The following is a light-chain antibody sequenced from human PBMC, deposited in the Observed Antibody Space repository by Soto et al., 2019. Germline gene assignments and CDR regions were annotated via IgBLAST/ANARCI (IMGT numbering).Light chain of an antibody. J-gene: IGLJ1*01. CDR1: SSDVGAYNF. CDR2: NVY. Sequence: QSVLTQPPSVSGAPGQRVTISCTGTSSDVGAYNFVSWHQQHPGKAPKLMIYNVYDRPSGISYRFSGSKSGNTASLTISGLQGEDGADYYCSASTASRTYVFGTGTKVPVL. V-gene: IGLV2-14*03. CDR3: SASTASRTYV.